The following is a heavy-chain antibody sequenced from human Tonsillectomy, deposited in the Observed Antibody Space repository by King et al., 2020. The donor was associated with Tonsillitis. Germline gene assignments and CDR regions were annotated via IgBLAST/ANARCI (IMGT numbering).Heavy chain of an antibody. CDR2: ISYDGSNK. D-gene: IGHD3-16*01. J-gene: IGHJ6*02. V-gene: IGHV3-30-3*01. CDR3: ARDGWGEQTNYYYYGMDV. Sequence: VQLVESGGGVVQPGRSLRLSCAASGFTFSSYAMHWVRQAPGKGLEWVAVISYDGSNKYFADSVKGRFTISRDNSKNTLYLQMNSLRAEDTAVYYCARDGWGEQTNYYYYGMDVWGQGTTVTVSS. CDR1: GFTFSSYA.